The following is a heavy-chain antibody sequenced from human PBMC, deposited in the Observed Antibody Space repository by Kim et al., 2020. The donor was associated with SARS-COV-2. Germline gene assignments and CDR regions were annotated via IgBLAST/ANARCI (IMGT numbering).Heavy chain of an antibody. CDR3: ASNPRRDGYNPDY. D-gene: IGHD5-12*01. J-gene: IGHJ4*02. Sequence: GGSLRLSCAASGFTFSSYSMNWVRQAPGKGLEWVSSISSSSSYIYYADSVKGRFTISRDNAKNSLYLQMNSLRAEDTAVYYCASNPRRDGYNPDYWGQGTLVTVSS. CDR2: ISSSSSYI. CDR1: GFTFSSYS. V-gene: IGHV3-21*01.